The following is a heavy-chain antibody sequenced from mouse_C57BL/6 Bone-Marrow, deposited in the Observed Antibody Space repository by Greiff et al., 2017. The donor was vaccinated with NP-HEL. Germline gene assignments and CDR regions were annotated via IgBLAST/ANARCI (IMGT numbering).Heavy chain of an antibody. D-gene: IGHD2-3*01. Sequence: QVQLKQSGAELVKPGASVKLSCKASGYTFTEYTIHWVKQRSGQGLEWIGWFYPGSGSIKYNEKFKDKATLTADKSSSTVYMELSGLTSEDSAVDICTRQGLDDGYLEDWGQGTTLTVAS. V-gene: IGHV1-62-2*01. CDR1: GYTFTEYT. CDR2: FYPGSGSI. J-gene: IGHJ2*01. CDR3: TRQGLDDGYLED.